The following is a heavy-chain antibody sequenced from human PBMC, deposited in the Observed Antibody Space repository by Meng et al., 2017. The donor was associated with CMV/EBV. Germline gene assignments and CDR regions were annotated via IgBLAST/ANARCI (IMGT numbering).Heavy chain of an antibody. J-gene: IGHJ5*02. CDR2: TYYRSKWYN. Sequence: SGASVSSNRAAWHWIRQSPSRGLEWLGRTYYRSKWYNDYAVSVKSRITINPDTSKNQFSLQLNSVTPEDTAVYYCARETLTEWELHPWGQGTLVTVSS. V-gene: IGHV6-1*01. D-gene: IGHD1-26*01. CDR1: GASVSSNRAA. CDR3: ARETLTEWELHP.